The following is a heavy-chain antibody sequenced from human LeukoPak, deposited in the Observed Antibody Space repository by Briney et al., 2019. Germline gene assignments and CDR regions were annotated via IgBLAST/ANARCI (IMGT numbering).Heavy chain of an antibody. CDR1: GGSISSYY. CDR3: ATYYDSSGYFGY. V-gene: IGHV4-59*01. CDR2: IYYSGST. D-gene: IGHD3-22*01. J-gene: IGHJ4*02. Sequence: SETLSLTCTVSGGSISSYYWSWIRQPPGKGLEWIGYIYYSGSTNYNPSLKSRVTISVDTSKNQFSLKLSSVTAADTAVYYCATYYDSSGYFGYWGQGTLVTVSS.